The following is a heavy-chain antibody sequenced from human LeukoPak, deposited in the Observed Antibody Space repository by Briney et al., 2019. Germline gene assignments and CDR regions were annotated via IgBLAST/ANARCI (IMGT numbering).Heavy chain of an antibody. J-gene: IGHJ3*02. CDR1: GYTFTDYY. CDR2: INPNSGST. Sequence: ASVKVSCKASGYTFTDYYIHCVRQAPGQGLEWVGRINPNSGSTNYAQKFQGRVTMTRDTSISTLYMELSRLTFDDTAVYYCTRDRGTTYASDIWGQGTMVIVSS. V-gene: IGHV1-2*06. D-gene: IGHD4-17*01. CDR3: TRDRGTTYASDI.